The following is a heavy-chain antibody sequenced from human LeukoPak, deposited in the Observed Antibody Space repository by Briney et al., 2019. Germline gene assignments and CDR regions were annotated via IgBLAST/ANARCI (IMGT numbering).Heavy chain of an antibody. Sequence: PGRSLRLSCAASGFTFSNYGMHWVRQAPGKGLEWVAVISDDGSKKHYADSVKGRFTISRDNSKNTLYLQMNSLRTEDTAVYFCANGDAYTVDYWGQGTLVTVSS. D-gene: IGHD2-2*01. CDR2: ISDDGSKK. J-gene: IGHJ4*02. V-gene: IGHV3-30*18. CDR1: GFTFSNYG. CDR3: ANGDAYTVDY.